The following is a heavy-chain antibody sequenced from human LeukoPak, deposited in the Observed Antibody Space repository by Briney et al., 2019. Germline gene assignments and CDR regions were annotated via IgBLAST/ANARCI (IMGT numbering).Heavy chain of an antibody. CDR2: IFYSGST. D-gene: IGHD3-10*01. J-gene: IGHJ4*02. CDR1: GGSISSFY. CDR3: ARRTLFGDYIDY. Sequence: TETLSLTCTVSGGSISSFYWIWIRQPPGKGLEWIGHIFYSGSTNYNPSLKSRVTISVDRSKDHFSLEMTSVTAADTAVYYCARRTLFGDYIDYWGQGALVRVSS. V-gene: IGHV4-59*01.